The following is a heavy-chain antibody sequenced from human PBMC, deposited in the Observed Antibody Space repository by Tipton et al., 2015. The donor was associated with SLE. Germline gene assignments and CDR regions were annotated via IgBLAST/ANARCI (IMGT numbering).Heavy chain of an antibody. CDR2: FYSGGGT. V-gene: IGHV3-66*02. CDR1: GITFNNYW. CDR3: ASPLVSY. Sequence: SLRLSCAATGITFNNYWMHWVRQAPGKGLEWVSIFYSGGGTYYADSVEGRFTISRDTSKNTVYLQMNSLRAEDTAVYYCASPLVSYWGQGTLVTVTS. J-gene: IGHJ4*02.